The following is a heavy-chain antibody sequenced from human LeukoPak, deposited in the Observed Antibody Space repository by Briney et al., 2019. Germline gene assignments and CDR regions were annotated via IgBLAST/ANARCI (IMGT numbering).Heavy chain of an antibody. J-gene: IGHJ3*02. CDR2: LSSDGTNK. D-gene: IGHD2-15*01. CDR1: GFTFSSYA. CDR3: ARDGDIVVVVADKNHDAFDI. Sequence: GGSLRLSCAASGFTFSSYAVHWVRQAPGKGLGWVAGLSSDGTNKYYADSVQGRFTISRDTSKNTLYLLMNSLRAEDTAVYYCARDGDIVVVVADKNHDAFDIWGQGTMVTVSS. V-gene: IGHV3-30-3*01.